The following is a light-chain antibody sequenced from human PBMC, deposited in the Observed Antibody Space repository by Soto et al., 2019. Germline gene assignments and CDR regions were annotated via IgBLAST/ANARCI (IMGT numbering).Light chain of an antibody. CDR1: SSDIGAYNY. Sequence: QSVLTQPASVSGSPGQSITISCTGTSSDIGAYNYVSWYQQYPGKAPKLMIYGVTNRPSGVSNRFSGSKTGNTASLTISGLQAEVEADYYCFSHRSGDSHVFGTGTKVTVL. CDR3: FSHRSGDSHV. V-gene: IGLV2-14*01. CDR2: GVT. J-gene: IGLJ1*01.